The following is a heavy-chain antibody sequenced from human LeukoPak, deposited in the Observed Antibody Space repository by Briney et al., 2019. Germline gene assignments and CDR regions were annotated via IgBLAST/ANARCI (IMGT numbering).Heavy chain of an antibody. D-gene: IGHD3-3*01. CDR3: AKGILEWLFSCDY. Sequence: GRSLRLSCAASGFTFDDYAMHWVRQAPGKGLEWVSLISWDGGSTYYADSVKGRFTISRDNSKNSLYLQMNSLRAEDTALYYCAKGILEWLFSCDYWGQGTLVTVSS. CDR1: GFTFDDYA. V-gene: IGHV3-43D*03. CDR2: ISWDGGST. J-gene: IGHJ4*02.